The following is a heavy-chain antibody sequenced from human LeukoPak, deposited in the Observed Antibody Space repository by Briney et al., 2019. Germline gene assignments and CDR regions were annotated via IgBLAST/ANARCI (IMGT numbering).Heavy chain of an antibody. CDR3: AKDMGSGWPRDHFGY. CDR1: GFTFSDYY. Sequence: GGSLRLSCAASGFTFSDYYMSWIRQAPGKGLEWVSYISGSGLTINYADSVKGRFTISRDNAKKSLYLQMNSLRAEDMALYYCAKDMGSGWPRDHFGYWGQGTLVTVSS. V-gene: IGHV3-11*01. CDR2: ISGSGLTI. J-gene: IGHJ4*02. D-gene: IGHD6-19*01.